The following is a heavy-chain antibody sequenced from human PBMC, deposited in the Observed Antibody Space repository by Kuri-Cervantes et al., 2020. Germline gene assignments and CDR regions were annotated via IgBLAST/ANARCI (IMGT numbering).Heavy chain of an antibody. CDR2: MNPNSGNT. J-gene: IGHJ1*01. Sequence: ASVKVSCKASGYTFTSYDINWVRQATGQGLEWMGWMNPNSGNTGYAQKFQGRVTMTRNTSTSTAYMELRSLRSDDTAVYYCAREGVRGVKGSFQHWGQGTLVTVSS. CDR1: GYTFTSYD. CDR3: AREGVRGVKGSFQH. D-gene: IGHD3-10*01. V-gene: IGHV1-8*01.